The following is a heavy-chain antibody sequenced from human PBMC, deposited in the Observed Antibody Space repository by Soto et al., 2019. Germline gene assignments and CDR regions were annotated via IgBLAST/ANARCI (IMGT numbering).Heavy chain of an antibody. Sequence: QVQLQLWGAGLWKPSETLSLTCAVYGGSFSGYYWSWIRQPPGKGLEWIGEINHSGSTNYNPSLKRRVTISVDTSKNQFSLKLSSVTAADTAVYYCAIDYGDREDYFDYWGQGTLVAVSS. CDR1: GGSFSGYY. CDR3: AIDYGDREDYFDY. D-gene: IGHD4-17*01. J-gene: IGHJ4*02. CDR2: INHSGST. V-gene: IGHV4-34*01.